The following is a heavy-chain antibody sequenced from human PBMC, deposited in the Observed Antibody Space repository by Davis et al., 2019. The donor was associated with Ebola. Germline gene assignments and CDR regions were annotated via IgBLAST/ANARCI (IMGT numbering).Heavy chain of an antibody. D-gene: IGHD1-26*01. CDR2: IFNSGST. CDR3: AVWGYYYMDV. CDR1: GASISSYY. Sequence: PSETLSLTCTVSGASISSYYWSWIRQPAGEGLEWIGRIFNSGSTKYNPSLKSRVTISLDKTKNQFSLRLTSVTAADTAVYYCAVWGYYYMDVWGKGTTVTVSS. V-gene: IGHV4-4*07. J-gene: IGHJ6*03.